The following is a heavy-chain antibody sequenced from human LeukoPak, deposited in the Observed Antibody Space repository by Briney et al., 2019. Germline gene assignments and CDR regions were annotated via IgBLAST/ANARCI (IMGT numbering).Heavy chain of an antibody. CDR1: GFTFSSYS. D-gene: IGHD3-10*01. Sequence: GGSLRLSCAASGFTFSSYSMNWVRQAPGKGLEWVSSISSSSSYIYYADSVKGRFTISRDNAKNSLYLQMNSLRAEDTALYYCAKGLTWFGELLSHFDYWGQGTLVTVSS. V-gene: IGHV3-21*04. J-gene: IGHJ4*02. CDR2: ISSSSSYI. CDR3: AKGLTWFGELLSHFDY.